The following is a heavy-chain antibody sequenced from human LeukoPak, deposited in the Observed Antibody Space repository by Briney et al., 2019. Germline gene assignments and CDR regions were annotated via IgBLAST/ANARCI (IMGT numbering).Heavy chain of an antibody. CDR1: GYTFTSYA. J-gene: IGHJ6*03. V-gene: IGHV1-69*05. Sequence: GASVKVSCKASGYTFTSYAISWVRQAPGQGLEWMGGIIPIFGTANYAQKSQGRVTITTDESTSTAYMELSSLRSEDTAVYYCARAVITIFGVAPGYMDVWGKGTTVTVSS. D-gene: IGHD3-3*01. CDR2: IIPIFGTA. CDR3: ARAVITIFGVAPGYMDV.